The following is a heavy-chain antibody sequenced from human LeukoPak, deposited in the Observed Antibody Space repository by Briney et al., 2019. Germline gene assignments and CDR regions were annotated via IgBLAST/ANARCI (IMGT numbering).Heavy chain of an antibody. Sequence: GESQKISCKGSGYSFTTYWIGWVRQMPGKGLEWMGIIYPGDSGTRYGPSFQGQVTISADKSTSTAYLQWSSLKASNTAIYYCAASIYGDYGYFQHWGQGTLVTVSS. V-gene: IGHV5-51*01. CDR1: GYSFTTYW. CDR2: IYPGDSGT. J-gene: IGHJ1*01. CDR3: AASIYGDYGYFQH. D-gene: IGHD4-17*01.